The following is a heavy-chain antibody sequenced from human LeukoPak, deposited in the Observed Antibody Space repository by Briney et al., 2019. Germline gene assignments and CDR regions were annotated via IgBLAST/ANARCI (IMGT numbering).Heavy chain of an antibody. J-gene: IGHJ5*02. D-gene: IGHD2/OR15-2a*01. V-gene: IGHV3-43*02. CDR1: EFTFEDYA. CDR3: AKDIGSTAWANWFDP. Sequence: PGGSLRLSCAASEFTFEDYAMHWVRQAPAKGLELVSLISGDGGSTYYPDSVKGRFTISRDNSKNSLYLQMNSLRTEDTALYYCAKDIGSTAWANWFDPWGQGTLVTVSS. CDR2: ISGDGGST.